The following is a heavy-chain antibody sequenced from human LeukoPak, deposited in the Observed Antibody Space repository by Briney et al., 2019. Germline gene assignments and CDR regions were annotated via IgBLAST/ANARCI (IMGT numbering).Heavy chain of an antibody. CDR3: ARVEQIGYYYYYYYMDV. Sequence: ASVTVSFKASGYTFTSYGISWVRPAPGQGLEWMGWISAYNGNTNYAQKLQGRVTMTTDTSTSTAYMELRSLRSDDTAVYYCARVEQIGYYYYYYYMDVWGKGTTVTVSS. V-gene: IGHV1-18*01. J-gene: IGHJ6*03. CDR2: ISAYNGNT. CDR1: GYTFTSYG. D-gene: IGHD6-25*01.